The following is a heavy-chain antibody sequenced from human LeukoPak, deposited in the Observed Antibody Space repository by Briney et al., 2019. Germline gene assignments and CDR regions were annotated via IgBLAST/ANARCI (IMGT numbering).Heavy chain of an antibody. CDR1: GXRFNAYW. CDR3: ARTNITSYYDSRGYDAFDV. V-gene: IGHV5-51*01. D-gene: IGHD3-22*01. Sequence: GESLKISFKGSGXRFNAYWIAWVRQMPGKGLEWMGIFYPDDSDTRYSPSFQGQVTISADKSVRSAYLQWSSLKASDTAMYYCARTNITSYYDSRGYDAFDVWGQGTMVTVSS. J-gene: IGHJ3*01. CDR2: FYPDDSDT.